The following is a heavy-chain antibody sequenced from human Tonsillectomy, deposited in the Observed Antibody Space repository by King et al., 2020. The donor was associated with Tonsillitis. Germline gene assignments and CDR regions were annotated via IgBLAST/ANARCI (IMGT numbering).Heavy chain of an antibody. CDR3: AKKSAAPGMTGTFDV. CDR2: IDKSGST. D-gene: IGHD1-14*01. J-gene: IGHJ3*01. CDR1: GSSVTSYD. Sequence: QLQESGPRQVKPSETLSLACTVSGSSVTSYDWSWIRQPPGKGLEYIGTIDKSGSTNYNPSVRGRGTISVDTSKKQFLVRLTSVTAADTASYYCAKKSAAPGMTGTFDVWGQGTLVTVSS. V-gene: IGHV4-59*02.